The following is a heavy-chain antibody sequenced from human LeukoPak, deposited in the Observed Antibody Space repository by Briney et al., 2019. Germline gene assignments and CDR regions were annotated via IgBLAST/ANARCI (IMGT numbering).Heavy chain of an antibody. J-gene: IGHJ4*02. CDR3: ARSSAENWYSSSWYGGNDY. V-gene: IGHV1-69*04. Sequence: ASVEVSCKASGGTFSSYAISWVRQAPGQGLEWMGRIIPILGIANYAQKFQGRVTITADKSTSTAYMELSSLRSEDTAVYYCARSSAENWYSSSWYGGNDYWGQGTLVTVSS. D-gene: IGHD6-13*01. CDR1: GGTFSSYA. CDR2: IIPILGIA.